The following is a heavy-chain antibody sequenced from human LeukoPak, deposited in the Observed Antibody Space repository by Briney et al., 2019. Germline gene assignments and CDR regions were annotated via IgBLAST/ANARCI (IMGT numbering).Heavy chain of an antibody. V-gene: IGHV4-39*01. CDR3: ARHTAAGTATLDY. CDR1: GGSISSSSYY. D-gene: IGHD6-13*01. Sequence: SETLSLTCTVSGGSISSSSYYWGWIRQPPGKGLEWIGSIYYSGSTYYNPSLKSRVTISVDTSKKQFSLKLSSVTAADTAVYYCARHTAAGTATLDYWGQGTLVTVSS. CDR2: IYYSGST. J-gene: IGHJ4*02.